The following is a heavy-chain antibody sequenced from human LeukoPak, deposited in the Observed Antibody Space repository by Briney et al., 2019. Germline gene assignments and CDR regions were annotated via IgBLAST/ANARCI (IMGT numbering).Heavy chain of an antibody. D-gene: IGHD3/OR15-3a*01. CDR2: TSGSI. J-gene: IGHJ6*03. Sequence: SETLSLTCAVSGASISSHYWSWIRQPPGKGLEWIGYTSGSISDNPSLKSRVAVSVDPSQNQVSLSLTSVTAADTAVYYCARVLAIFGLDATDFYMDVWGKGTTVTVSS. CDR1: GASISSHY. CDR3: ARVLAIFGLDATDFYMDV. V-gene: IGHV4-59*11.